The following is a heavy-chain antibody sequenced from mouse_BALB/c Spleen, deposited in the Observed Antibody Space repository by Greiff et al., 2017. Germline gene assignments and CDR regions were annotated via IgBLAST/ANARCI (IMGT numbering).Heavy chain of an antibody. CDR1: GYTFTSYV. CDR3: ARNYYGWYFDV. J-gene: IGHJ1*01. CDR2: INPYNDGT. V-gene: IGHV1-14*01. Sequence: EVKLVESGPELVKPGASVKMSCKASGYTFTSYVMHWVKQKPGQGLEWIGYINPYNDGTKYNEKFKGKATLTSDKSSSTAYMELSSLTSEDSAVYYCARNYYGWYFDVWGAGTTVTVSS. D-gene: IGHD1-1*01.